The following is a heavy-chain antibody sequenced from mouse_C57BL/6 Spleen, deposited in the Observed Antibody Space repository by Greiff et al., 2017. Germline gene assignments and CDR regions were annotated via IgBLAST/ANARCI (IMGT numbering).Heavy chain of an antibody. D-gene: IGHD2-5*01. CDR3: TREGSNYNYAMDY. CDR1: GFTFSSYA. CDR2: ISSGGDYI. J-gene: IGHJ4*01. Sequence: EVKLMESGEGLVKPGGSLKLSCAASGFTFSSYAMSWVRQTPEKRLEWVAYISSGGDYIYYADTVKGRFTISRDNARNTLYLQMSSLKSEDTAMYYCTREGSNYNYAMDYWGQGTSVTVSS. V-gene: IGHV5-9-1*02.